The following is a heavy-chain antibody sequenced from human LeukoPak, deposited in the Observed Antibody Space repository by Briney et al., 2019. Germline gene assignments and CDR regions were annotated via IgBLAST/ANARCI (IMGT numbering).Heavy chain of an antibody. CDR2: IYHSGST. CDR1: GYSISSGYY. Sequence: PSETLSLTCAVSGYSISSGYYWGWIRQPPGKGLEWIGSIYHSGSTYYNPSLKSRVTISVDTSKNQFSLKLSSVTAADTAVYYCARDKRSYTCSSTSCYEYYYYYYGMDVWGKGTTVTVSS. CDR3: ARDKRSYTCSSTSCYEYYYYYYGMDV. D-gene: IGHD2-2*01. J-gene: IGHJ6*04. V-gene: IGHV4-38-2*02.